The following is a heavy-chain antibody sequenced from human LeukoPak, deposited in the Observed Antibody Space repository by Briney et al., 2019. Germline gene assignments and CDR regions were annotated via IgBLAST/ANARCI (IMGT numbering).Heavy chain of an antibody. CDR2: ISAYNGNT. CDR1: GYTFTSYA. D-gene: IGHD4-17*01. J-gene: IGHJ3*02. CDR3: ARGDDYGDYVGAFDI. V-gene: IGHV1-18*01. Sequence: ASVKVSCKASGYTFTSYAMNWVRQAPGQGLEWMGWISAYNGNTNYAQKLQGRVTMTTDTSTSTAYMELRSLRSDDTAVYYCARGDDYGDYVGAFDIWGQGTMVTVSS.